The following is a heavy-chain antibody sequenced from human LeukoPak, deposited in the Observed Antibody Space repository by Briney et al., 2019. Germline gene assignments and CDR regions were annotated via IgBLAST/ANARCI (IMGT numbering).Heavy chain of an antibody. Sequence: PGGSLRLSCAASGFTFSSYSMNWVRQAPGKGLEWVSYISSSSSTIYYADSVKGRFTISRDNAKNSLYLQMNSLRAEDTAVYYCARESITMVRGVTDYWGQGTLVTVSS. CDR3: ARESITMVRGVTDY. CDR1: GFTFSSYS. V-gene: IGHV3-48*04. J-gene: IGHJ4*02. D-gene: IGHD3-10*01. CDR2: ISSSSSTI.